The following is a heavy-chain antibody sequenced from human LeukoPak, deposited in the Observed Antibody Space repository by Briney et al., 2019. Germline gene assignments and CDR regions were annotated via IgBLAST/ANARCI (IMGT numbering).Heavy chain of an antibody. J-gene: IGHJ6*03. CDR1: GYTFTSYG. V-gene: IGHV1-18*01. CDR3: ARGRDENQNKWFGELFPIQTYYYYYMDV. D-gene: IGHD3-10*01. Sequence: GASVKVSCKASGYTFTSYGISWVRQAPGQGLEWMGWISAYNGNTNYAQKLQGRVTMTTDTSTSTAYMELSRLRSDDTAVYYCARGRDENQNKWFGELFPIQTYYYYYMDVWGKGTTVTISS. CDR2: ISAYNGNT.